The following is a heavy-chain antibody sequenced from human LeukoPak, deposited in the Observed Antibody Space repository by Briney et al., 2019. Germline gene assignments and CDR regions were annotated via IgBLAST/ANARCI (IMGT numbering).Heavy chain of an antibody. CDR3: ARQTGDKGIDY. V-gene: IGHV5-51*01. D-gene: IGHD7-27*01. J-gene: IGHJ4*02. Sequence: GESLKISCKGSGYSFSNYWIGWVRQMPGKGLEWMGIINPGDSDTRYSPSFQGQVTISADKSINTAYLQWSSLRTSDTAIYYCARQTGDKGIDYWGQGTLVTVSS. CDR1: GYSFSNYW. CDR2: INPGDSDT.